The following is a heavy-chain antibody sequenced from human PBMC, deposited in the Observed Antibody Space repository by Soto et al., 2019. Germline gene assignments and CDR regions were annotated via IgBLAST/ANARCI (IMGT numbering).Heavy chain of an antibody. CDR2: IIPIPGTA. Sequence: QVQLVQSGAEVKKPGSSVKVSCKASGGTFGSYAISWVRQAPGQGREWMGGIIPIPGTANYAQKFQGRVTTAADESTSTAYMELSSLRSEDTAVYYCARSQGSSTSLEIYYYYYYGMDVWGQGNTVTVSS. CDR3: ARSQGSSTSLEIYYYYYYGMDV. CDR1: GGTFGSYA. V-gene: IGHV1-69*01. D-gene: IGHD2-2*01. J-gene: IGHJ6*02.